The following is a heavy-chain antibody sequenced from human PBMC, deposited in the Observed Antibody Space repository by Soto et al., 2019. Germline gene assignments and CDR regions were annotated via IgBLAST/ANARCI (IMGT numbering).Heavy chain of an antibody. J-gene: IGHJ3*02. D-gene: IGHD6-13*01. Sequence: GGSLRLSCAASGITVSSNYMSWVRQAPGKGLEWVSVIFSDGSTYYADSVKGRFTISRDNSKNILYLQMNSLRAEDMAVYYCTRDEGLRNSWVAFDIWGQGTMVTVSS. V-gene: IGHV3-53*01. CDR3: TRDEGLRNSWVAFDI. CDR1: GITVSSNY. CDR2: IFSDGST.